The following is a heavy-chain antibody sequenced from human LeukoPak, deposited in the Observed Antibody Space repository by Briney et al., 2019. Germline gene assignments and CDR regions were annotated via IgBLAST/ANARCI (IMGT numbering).Heavy chain of an antibody. CDR1: AFISSSYA. Sequence: GGSLRLSCAPSAFISSSYAMRWVRHAPGKGLECVSGISTSGGITYSTASVKGPFTISRDNSKKTLYLQMNSLRAEDTAVYYCAKDPFVFESGSYLIDYWGQGTLVTVSS. CDR2: ISTSGGIT. D-gene: IGHD1-26*01. V-gene: IGHV3-23*01. J-gene: IGHJ4*02. CDR3: AKDPFVFESGSYLIDY.